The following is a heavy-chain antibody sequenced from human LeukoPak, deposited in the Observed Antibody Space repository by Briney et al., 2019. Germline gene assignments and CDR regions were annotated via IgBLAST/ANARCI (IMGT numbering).Heavy chain of an antibody. CDR1: GGSFSGYY. Sequence: SETLSLTCAVYGGSFSGYYWSWIRQPPGKGLEWIGEINHSGSTNYNPSLKSRVTISVDTSKNQFSLKLSSVTAADTAVYYCASSTAAAGIESNWFDPWGQGTLVTVSS. CDR3: ASSTAAAGIESNWFDP. V-gene: IGHV4-34*01. CDR2: INHSGST. D-gene: IGHD6-13*01. J-gene: IGHJ5*02.